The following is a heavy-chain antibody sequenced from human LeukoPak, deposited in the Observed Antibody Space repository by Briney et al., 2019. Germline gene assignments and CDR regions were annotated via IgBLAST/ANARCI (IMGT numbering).Heavy chain of an antibody. V-gene: IGHV3-15*01. D-gene: IGHD2-2*01. CDR3: TPTLVVPADYFDY. CDR2: IKSKTDGGTT. J-gene: IGHJ4*02. Sequence: PGESLKISCAASGFTFSSYSMNWVRQAPGKGLEWVGRIKSKTDGGTTDYAAPVKGRFTISRDDSKNTLYLQMNSLKTEDTAVYYCTPTLVVPADYFDYWGQGTLVTVSS. CDR1: GFTFSSYS.